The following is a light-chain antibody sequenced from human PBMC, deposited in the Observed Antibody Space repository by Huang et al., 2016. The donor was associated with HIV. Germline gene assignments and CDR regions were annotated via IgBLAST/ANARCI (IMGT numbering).Light chain of an antibody. CDR2: GAS. J-gene: IGKJ1*01. CDR3: HQYNNWRT. CDR1: QSVSSN. V-gene: IGKV3-15*01. Sequence: EIMMTQSPATLSVSPGERATLPCRASQSVSSNLAWYPQKPGQAPRLLIYGASTRATGIPARFSGSGSGTEFTLTISSLQSEDFAVYYCHQYNNWRTFGQGTKVEIK.